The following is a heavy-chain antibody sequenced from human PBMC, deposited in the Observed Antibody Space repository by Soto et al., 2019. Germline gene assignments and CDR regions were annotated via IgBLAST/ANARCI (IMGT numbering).Heavy chain of an antibody. Sequence: SETLCLTCAVSGGSISSGGYSWSWIQQPPGKGLEWIGYIYHSGSTYYNPSLKSRVNISVDRSKNQFSLKLCSVTAADTAVYYCARVPDVWGQGTTVTVSS. J-gene: IGHJ6*02. CDR3: ARVPDV. V-gene: IGHV4-30-2*01. CDR1: GGSISSGGYS. CDR2: IYHSGST.